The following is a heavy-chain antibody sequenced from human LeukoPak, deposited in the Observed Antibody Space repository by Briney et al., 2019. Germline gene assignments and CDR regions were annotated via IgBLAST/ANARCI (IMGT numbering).Heavy chain of an antibody. Sequence: ASVKVSCKASGYTFTSYDINWVRQAPGQGLEWMGWMNPNSGNTGYAQKFQGRVTMTRNTSISTAYMELSSLRSEDTAVYYCARVPYSYGQDAFDIWGQGTMVTVSS. CDR2: MNPNSGNT. D-gene: IGHD5-18*01. CDR3: ARVPYSYGQDAFDI. V-gene: IGHV1-8*01. CDR1: GYTFTSYD. J-gene: IGHJ3*02.